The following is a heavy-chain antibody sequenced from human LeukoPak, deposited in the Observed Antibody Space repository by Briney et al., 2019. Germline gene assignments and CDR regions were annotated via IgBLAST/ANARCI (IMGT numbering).Heavy chain of an antibody. D-gene: IGHD2-21*02. CDR2: INQDGTGQ. V-gene: IGHV3-7*01. CDR3: AREQWWRLDY. CDR1: GFTFSSYE. Sequence: GGSLRLSCAASGFTFSSYEMNWVRQAPGKGLEWVAQINQDGTGQFYVDSVRGRFTTSRDNAKTSVHLQMDSLSAEDTGVYYCAREQWWRLDYWGQGTLVTVSS. J-gene: IGHJ4*02.